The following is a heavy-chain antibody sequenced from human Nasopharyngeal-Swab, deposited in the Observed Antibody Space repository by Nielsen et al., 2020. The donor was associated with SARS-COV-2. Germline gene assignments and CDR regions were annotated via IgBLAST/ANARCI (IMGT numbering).Heavy chain of an antibody. CDR1: GFTFSAYS. V-gene: IGHV3-11*01. D-gene: IGHD4-17*01. CDR2: ISSSGSTI. Sequence: GESLKISCAVSGFTFSAYSMSWILQAPGKGLEWVSYISSSGSTIYYADSVKGRFTISRDNAKNSLYLQMNSLRAEDTAVYYCARGSYGDKDAFDIWGQGTMVTVSS. J-gene: IGHJ3*02. CDR3: ARGSYGDKDAFDI.